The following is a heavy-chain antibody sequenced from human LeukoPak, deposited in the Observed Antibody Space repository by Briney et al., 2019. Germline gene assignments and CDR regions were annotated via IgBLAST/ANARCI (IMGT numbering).Heavy chain of an antibody. CDR2: ISWSSGSL. V-gene: IGHV3-9*01. CDR1: GFTFDDYA. J-gene: IGHJ4*02. Sequence: GGSLRLSCAAPGFTFDDYAMHWVRQAPGKGLEWVSGISWSSGSLGYADSVKGRFTISRDNAKNSLYLQMNSLRAEDTALYYCAKEGRRSSSSFDYWGQGTLVTVSS. CDR3: AKEGRRSSSSFDY. D-gene: IGHD6-13*01.